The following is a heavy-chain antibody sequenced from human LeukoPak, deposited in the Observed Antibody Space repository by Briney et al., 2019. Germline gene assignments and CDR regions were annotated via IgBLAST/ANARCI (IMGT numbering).Heavy chain of an antibody. CDR3: AREKSGSYSLDY. J-gene: IGHJ4*02. V-gene: IGHV3-21*01. Sequence: GGSLRLSCAASGFTFSSYSMNWVRQAPGKGLEWVSSISSSSSYIYYADSVKGRFTISRDNAKNSLYLQMNSLRAEDTAVYYCAREKSGSYSLDYWGQGTLVTVSS. CDR1: GFTFSSYS. D-gene: IGHD1-26*01. CDR2: ISSSSSYI.